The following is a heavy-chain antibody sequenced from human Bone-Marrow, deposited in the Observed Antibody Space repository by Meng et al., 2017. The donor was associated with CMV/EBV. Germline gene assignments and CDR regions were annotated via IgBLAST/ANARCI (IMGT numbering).Heavy chain of an antibody. V-gene: IGHV3-30*04. CDR3: AGGMDYFDY. D-gene: IGHD2-8*01. CDR1: GFTFSSYA. CDR2: ISYDGSNK. J-gene: IGHJ4*02. Sequence: GESLKISCAASGFTFSSYAMHWVRQAPGKGLEWVAVISYDGSNKYYADSVKGRFTISGDNSKNTLYLQMNSLRAEDTAVYYCAGGMDYFDYWGQGTLVTVDS.